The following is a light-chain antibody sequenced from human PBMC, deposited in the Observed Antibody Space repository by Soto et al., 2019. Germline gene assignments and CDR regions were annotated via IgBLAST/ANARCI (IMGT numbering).Light chain of an antibody. Sequence: IRMTQSPSSFSASTGDRVTITCRASQGISSYLAWYQQKPGKAPKLLIYAASTLQSGVPSRFSGSGSGTDFTLTISCLQSEDFATYYCQQYYSYPLTFGQGTRLEIK. J-gene: IGKJ5*01. V-gene: IGKV1-8*01. CDR2: AAS. CDR1: QGISSY. CDR3: QQYYSYPLT.